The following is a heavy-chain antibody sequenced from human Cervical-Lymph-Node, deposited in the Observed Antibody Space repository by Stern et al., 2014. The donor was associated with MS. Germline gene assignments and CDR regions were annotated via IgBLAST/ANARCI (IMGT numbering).Heavy chain of an antibody. D-gene: IGHD3-3*01. Sequence: QVQLQESGPGLVKPSQTLSLTCTVSGGSISSGGYYWSWIRQHPGKGLEWIGYIYYSGSTYCNPFLKSRVTISVDTSKNQFSLKLSSVTAADTAVYYCARVSYDFWSGYYPFDYWGQGTLVTVSS. V-gene: IGHV4-31*03. J-gene: IGHJ4*02. CDR2: IYYSGST. CDR3: ARVSYDFWSGYYPFDY. CDR1: GGSISSGGYY.